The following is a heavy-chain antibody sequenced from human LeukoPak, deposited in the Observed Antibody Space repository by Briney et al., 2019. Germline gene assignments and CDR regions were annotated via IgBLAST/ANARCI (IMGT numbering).Heavy chain of an antibody. J-gene: IGHJ4*02. Sequence: GGSLRLSCAASGFTFSSYAMSWVRQAPGKGLEWVSGISGSGDNTYYADSVKGRFTISRDNSKNTLYLQMNSLRAEDTAVYYCAKDEAKAAGPFYYFDYWGQGTLVTVSS. D-gene: IGHD6-13*01. CDR2: ISGSGDNT. V-gene: IGHV3-23*01. CDR3: AKDEAKAAGPFYYFDY. CDR1: GFTFSSYA.